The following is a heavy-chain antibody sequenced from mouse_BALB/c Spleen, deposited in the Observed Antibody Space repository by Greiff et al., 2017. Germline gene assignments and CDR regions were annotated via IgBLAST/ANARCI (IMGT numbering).Heavy chain of an antibody. Sequence: EVQLVESGGGLVQPGGSRKLSCAASGFTFSSFGMHWVRQAPEKGLEWVAYISSGSSTIYYADTVKGRFTISRDNPKNTLFLQMTSLRSEDTAMYYCARSNGLRLPISAMDYWGQGTSVTVSS. CDR1: GFTFSSFG. CDR2: ISSGSSTI. D-gene: IGHD1-2*01. J-gene: IGHJ4*01. CDR3: ARSNGLRLPISAMDY. V-gene: IGHV5-17*02.